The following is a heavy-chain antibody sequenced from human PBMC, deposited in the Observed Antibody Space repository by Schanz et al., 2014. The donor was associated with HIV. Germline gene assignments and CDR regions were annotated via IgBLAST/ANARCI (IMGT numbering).Heavy chain of an antibody. CDR1: GFTFNNYA. CDR2: TSESGGRS. Sequence: EVQLLDSGGGLVQPGGSLRLSCVASGFTFNNYAMTWVRQAPGKGLEWVSSTSESGGRSYYADSVNGRFTISRDNSKNTLYLQMTTLRTEDTAVYYCAKPAYDSRGNSQSHFDSWGQGTLVTVSP. D-gene: IGHD3-22*01. J-gene: IGHJ4*02. CDR3: AKPAYDSRGNSQSHFDS. V-gene: IGHV3-23*01.